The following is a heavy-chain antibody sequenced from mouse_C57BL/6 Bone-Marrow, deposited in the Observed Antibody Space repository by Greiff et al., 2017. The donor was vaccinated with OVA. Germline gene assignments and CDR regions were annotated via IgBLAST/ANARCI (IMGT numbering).Heavy chain of an antibody. CDR3: ARGGRLYDGYYVPYAMDY. CDR2: ILPGSGST. J-gene: IGHJ4*01. V-gene: IGHV1-9*01. Sequence: QVQLKQSGAELMKPGASVKLSCKATGYTFTGYWIEWVKQRPGHGLEWIGEILPGSGSTNYNEKFKGKATFTADTSSNTAYMQLSSLTTEDSAIYYCARGGRLYDGYYVPYAMDYWGQGTSVTVSS. CDR1: GYTFTGYW. D-gene: IGHD2-3*01.